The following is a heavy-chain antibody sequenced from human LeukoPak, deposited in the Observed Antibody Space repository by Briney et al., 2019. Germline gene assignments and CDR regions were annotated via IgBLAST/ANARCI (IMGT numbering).Heavy chain of an antibody. Sequence: SETLSLTCTVSGSSISSGGYYWSWIRQHPGKGLEWIGYIYYSGSTYYNPSLKSRVTISVDTSKNQFSLKLSSVTAADTAVYYCARVENVIYYDSRAGAFDIWGQGTMVTVSS. CDR3: ARVENVIYYDSRAGAFDI. D-gene: IGHD3-22*01. CDR1: GSSISSGGYY. V-gene: IGHV4-31*03. J-gene: IGHJ3*02. CDR2: IYYSGST.